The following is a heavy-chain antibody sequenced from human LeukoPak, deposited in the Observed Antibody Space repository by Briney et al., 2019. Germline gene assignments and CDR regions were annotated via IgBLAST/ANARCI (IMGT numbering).Heavy chain of an antibody. Sequence: ASVKVSCKASGYTFTTYYMHWLRQAPGQGPEWMGIINPRGGSTDYAQKFEGRVTMTSDTSTSTVYMELDDLTSEDTAVYFCARVGITAATADYWGQGTLSPSP. CDR2: INPRGGST. CDR1: GYTFTTYY. D-gene: IGHD6-25*01. V-gene: IGHV1-46*01. CDR3: ARVGITAATADY. J-gene: IGHJ4*02.